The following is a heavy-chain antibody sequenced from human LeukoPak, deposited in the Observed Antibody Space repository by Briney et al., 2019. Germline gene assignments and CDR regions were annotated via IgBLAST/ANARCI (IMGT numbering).Heavy chain of an antibody. CDR2: IYTSGST. CDR3: ARHKLVSSYFDY. CDR1: GGSISSYY. J-gene: IGHJ4*02. V-gene: IGHV4-4*09. Sequence: SETLSLTCTVSGGSISSYYWSWIRQPPGKGLEWIGYIYTSGSTNYNPSLKSRVTISVDTSKNQFSLKLSSVTAADTAVYHCARHKLVSSYFDYWGQGTLVTVSS. D-gene: IGHD1-14*01.